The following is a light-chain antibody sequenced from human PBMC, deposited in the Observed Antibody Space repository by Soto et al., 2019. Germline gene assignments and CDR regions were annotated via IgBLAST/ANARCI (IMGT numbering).Light chain of an antibody. CDR2: GAS. V-gene: IGKV3-20*01. CDR1: QSVSSSY. J-gene: IGKJ1*01. CDR3: QQYGSSPET. Sequence: EIVLTQSPGTLSLSPRERATLSCRASQSVSSSYLAWYQQKPGQAPRLLIYGASSRATGIPDRFSGSGSGTDFTITISRLEPEDFAVYYCQQYGSSPETFGQGTKVEIK.